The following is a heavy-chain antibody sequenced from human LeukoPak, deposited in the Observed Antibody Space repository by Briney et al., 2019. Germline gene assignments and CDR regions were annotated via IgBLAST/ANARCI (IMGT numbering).Heavy chain of an antibody. J-gene: IGHJ4*02. CDR3: ARLYRKTYKWNNQPDY. D-gene: IGHD1/OR15-1a*01. Sequence: SETLSLTCSVSGGSISSSSYYWGWIRQPPGKGLEWIGTFHYSGSTYYNPSLKSRVTISVNMSKNQFSLKLISVTAADTAVYYCARLYRKTYKWNNQPDYWGQGTLVTVSS. CDR1: GGSISSSSYY. CDR2: FHYSGST. V-gene: IGHV4-39*07.